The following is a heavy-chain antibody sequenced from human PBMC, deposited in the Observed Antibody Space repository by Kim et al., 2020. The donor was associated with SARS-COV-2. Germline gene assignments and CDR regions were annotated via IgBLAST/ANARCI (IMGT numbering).Heavy chain of an antibody. J-gene: IGHJ4*02. CDR3: ARDGGISSHDY. D-gene: IGHD2-15*01. Sequence: IYYADSVKGRFTISRGNAKNSLYLKMNILRAEDTAVYYCARDGGISSHDYWGQGTLVTVSS. V-gene: IGHV3-21*01. CDR2: I.